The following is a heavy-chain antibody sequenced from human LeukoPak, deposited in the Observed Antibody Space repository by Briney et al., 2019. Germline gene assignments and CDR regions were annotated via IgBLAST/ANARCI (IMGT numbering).Heavy chain of an antibody. V-gene: IGHV3-33*01. CDR2: IWFDGSNK. CDR1: GFTFSSYG. D-gene: IGHD3-3*01. CDR3: ARFERITIFGVVTAPDY. Sequence: GGSLRLSCAASGFTFSSYGMQWVRQAPGKGLQWVAVIWFDGSNKYYADSVKGRFSISRGNSKNTVYLQMNSLRDEDTAVYYCARFERITIFGVVTAPDYWGQGTLVTVSS. J-gene: IGHJ4*02.